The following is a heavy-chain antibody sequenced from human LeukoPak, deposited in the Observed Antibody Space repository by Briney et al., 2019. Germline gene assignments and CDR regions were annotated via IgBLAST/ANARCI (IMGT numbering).Heavy chain of an antibody. CDR3: ARGVTMVTYYYYYYYGMDV. V-gene: IGHV3-23*01. D-gene: IGHD3-10*01. CDR1: GFTFSSYT. CDR2: ITTSDGNT. J-gene: IGHJ6*02. Sequence: PGGSLRLSCAASGFTFSSYTMSWVRQAPGKGLEWVSTITTSDGNTYYADSVKGRFTISRDNSKNTLYLQMNSLRAEDTAVYYCARGVTMVTYYYYYYYGMDVWGQGTTVTVSS.